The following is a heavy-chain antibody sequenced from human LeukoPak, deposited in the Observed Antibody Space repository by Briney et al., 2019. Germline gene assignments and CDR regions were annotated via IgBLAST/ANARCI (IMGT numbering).Heavy chain of an antibody. CDR2: ISSSGSTI. Sequence: GGSLRLSCAASGFTFSSYEMNWVRQAPGKGLEWVSYISSSGSTIYYTDSVKGRFTISRDNAKNSLYLQMNSLRVEDTAVYYCATQVGDGGYFDYWGQGTLVTVSS. J-gene: IGHJ4*02. V-gene: IGHV3-48*03. CDR1: GFTFSSYE. D-gene: IGHD1-26*01. CDR3: ATQVGDGGYFDY.